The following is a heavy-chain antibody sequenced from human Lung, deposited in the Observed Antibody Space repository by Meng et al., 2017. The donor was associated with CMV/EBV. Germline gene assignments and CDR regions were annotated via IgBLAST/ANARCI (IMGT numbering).Heavy chain of an antibody. J-gene: IGHJ4*02. V-gene: IGHV3-9*01. CDR2: ISWNSGSI. D-gene: IGHD6-19*01. Sequence: SCAASGFTFDGYAMHWVRQAPGKGLEWVSGISWNSGSIGYADSVKGRFTISRDNAKNSLYLQMNSLRAEDTALYYCAKDSVYSSGWSKFDYWGQGXLVTVSS. CDR3: AKDSVYSSGWSKFDY. CDR1: GFTFDGYA.